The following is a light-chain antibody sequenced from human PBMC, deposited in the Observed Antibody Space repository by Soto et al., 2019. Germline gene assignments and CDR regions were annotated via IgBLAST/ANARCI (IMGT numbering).Light chain of an antibody. J-gene: IGLJ3*02. CDR1: SGHSNYA. Sequence: QPVLTQSPSASASLGASVKLTCTLSSGHSNYAIAWHQQQPEKGPRYLMKLNSDGSHSKGDGIPDRFSGSRSGAERYLTISRIQSEDEADYYCQTWGTGPWVFGGGTKRTVL. V-gene: IGLV4-69*01. CDR3: QTWGTGPWV. CDR2: LNSDGSH.